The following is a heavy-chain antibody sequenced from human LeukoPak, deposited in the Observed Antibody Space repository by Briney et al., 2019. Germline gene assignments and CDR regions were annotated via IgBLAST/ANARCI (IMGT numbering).Heavy chain of an antibody. CDR3: ALNYDSSGFDP. J-gene: IGHJ5*02. D-gene: IGHD3-22*01. Sequence: ASVKVSCKASGYSFTGYYMHWVRQAPGQGLEWMGWINPNSGGTKHAQKFKGRVTMTRDTSISTAYMELSRLGSDDTAVYYCALNYDSSGFDPWGQGTLVTVSS. CDR2: INPNSGGT. CDR1: GYSFTGYY. V-gene: IGHV1-2*02.